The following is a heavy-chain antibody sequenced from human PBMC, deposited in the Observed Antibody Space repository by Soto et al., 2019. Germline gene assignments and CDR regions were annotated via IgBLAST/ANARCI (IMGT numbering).Heavy chain of an antibody. J-gene: IGHJ4*02. V-gene: IGHV3-11*06. Sequence: GGSLRLSCAASGFTVSNTYMTWVRQAPGKGLEWVSYISGSSRYTNFADSVKGRFTISRDNAKNSLYLQMNSLRAEDTAVYYCARHTSGWHYYDYWGQGTPVTVSS. CDR3: ARHTSGWHYYDY. CDR2: ISGSSRYT. CDR1: GFTVSNTY. D-gene: IGHD6-19*01.